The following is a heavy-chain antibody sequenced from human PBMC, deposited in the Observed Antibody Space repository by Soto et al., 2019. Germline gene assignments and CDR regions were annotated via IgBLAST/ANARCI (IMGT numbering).Heavy chain of an antibody. CDR2: INWNGGST. V-gene: IGHV3-20*04. CDR3: ARDGVYSSGPLYFDY. CDR1: GFTFDDYG. J-gene: IGHJ4*02. D-gene: IGHD3-22*01. Sequence: GGSLRLSCAASGFTFDDYGMSWVRQAPGKGLEWVSGINWNGGSTGYADSVKGRFTISRDNAKNSLYLQMNSLRAEDTALYYCARDGVYSSGPLYFDYWGQGTLVTVSS.